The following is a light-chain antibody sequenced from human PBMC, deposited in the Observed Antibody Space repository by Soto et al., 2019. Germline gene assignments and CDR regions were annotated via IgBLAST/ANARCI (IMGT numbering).Light chain of an antibody. CDR2: SNN. CDR3: ATWDDRLNGYV. Sequence: QSVLTQPPSASGTPGQRVTISCSGSNSNIGSNTLTWYQQLPGTAPILLIYSNNLRSFGVPDRFSGSKSGTSGSLAISGLQSEDEADYYCATWDDRLNGYVFGSGTKLTVL. J-gene: IGLJ1*01. V-gene: IGLV1-44*01. CDR1: NSNIGSNT.